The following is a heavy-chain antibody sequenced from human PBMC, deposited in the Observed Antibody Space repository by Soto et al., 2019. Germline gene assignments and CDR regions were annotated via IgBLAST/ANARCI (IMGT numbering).Heavy chain of an antibody. V-gene: IGHV3-53*01. CDR2: IYSGGSA. J-gene: IGHJ4*02. CDR3: ARGEEWGWRHYFDL. CDR1: GFSASATY. D-gene: IGHD3-3*01. Sequence: EVQLVESGGDLILPGGSLRLSCAASGFSASATYMSLVRQAPGKGLEWVSVIYSGGSASYADFVKGRFTISRDNSKNTVYLQMNNMRADDTGVYYCARGEEWGWRHYFDLWGQGTPVTVSS.